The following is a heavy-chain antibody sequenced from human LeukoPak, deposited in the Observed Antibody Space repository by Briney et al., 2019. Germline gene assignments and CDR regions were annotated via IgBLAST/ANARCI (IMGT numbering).Heavy chain of an antibody. CDR1: GFTIHDHA. CDR2: IDWNSGRI. J-gene: IGHJ6*02. V-gene: IGHV3-9*01. CDR3: GKDVLARGLDV. Sequence: PGRSLRLSCVGSGFTIHDHAMHWVRQAPGKGLEWVSGIDWNSGRIGYADSAKGRFTISRDNAKNSLYLQMNSLRAEDTALYYCGKDVLARGLDVWGQGTTVTVSS.